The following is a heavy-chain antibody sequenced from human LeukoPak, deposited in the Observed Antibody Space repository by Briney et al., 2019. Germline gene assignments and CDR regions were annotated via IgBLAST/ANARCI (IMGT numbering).Heavy chain of an antibody. Sequence: GGSLRLSCAGSGFTFSSYWMHWVRQAPGKGLAWVSYISSSSNTIYYADSVKGRFTISRDNAKNSLFLQMNSLRAEDTAVYYCARWDCGYSYGCRDYWGQGTLVTVSS. D-gene: IGHD5-18*01. CDR1: GFTFSSYW. CDR2: ISSSSNTI. V-gene: IGHV3-48*01. CDR3: ARWDCGYSYGCRDY. J-gene: IGHJ4*02.